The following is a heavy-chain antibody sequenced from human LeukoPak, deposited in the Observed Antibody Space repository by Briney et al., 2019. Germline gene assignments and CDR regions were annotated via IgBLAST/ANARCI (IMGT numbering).Heavy chain of an antibody. CDR3: AKVSVTRSYMDV. V-gene: IGHV3-33*06. D-gene: IGHD4-11*01. J-gene: IGHJ6*03. Sequence: GGSLRLSCPASGFTFSSYGMHWVRQAPGKGLEWVAVIWYDGSNKYYADSVKGRFTISRDNSKNTLYLQMNSLRAEDTAVYYCAKVSVTRSYMDVWGKGTTVTVSS. CDR2: IWYDGSNK. CDR1: GFTFSSYG.